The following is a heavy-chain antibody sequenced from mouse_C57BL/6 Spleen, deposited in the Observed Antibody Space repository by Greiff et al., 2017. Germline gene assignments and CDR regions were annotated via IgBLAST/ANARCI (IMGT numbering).Heavy chain of an antibody. V-gene: IGHV2-2*01. D-gene: IGHD4-1*01. Sequence: VKLMESGPGLVQPSQSLSITCTVSGFSLTSDGAHWVRLSPGKGLEWRGVIWSGGSTDFNAAFISRLSISKGNSKSQVFFKMNSLQADDTAIYYCARSNWEDAMDDWGQGASVTVSS. CDR1: GFSLTSDG. J-gene: IGHJ4*01. CDR3: ARSNWEDAMDD. CDR2: IWSGGST.